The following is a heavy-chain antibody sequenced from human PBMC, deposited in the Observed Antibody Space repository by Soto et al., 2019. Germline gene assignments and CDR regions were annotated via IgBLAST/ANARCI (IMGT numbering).Heavy chain of an antibody. CDR3: ARGGRYNWNYLDY. CDR2: IIPIFGTA. D-gene: IGHD1-20*01. CDR1: GGAFSSYA. V-gene: IGHV1-69*06. J-gene: IGHJ4*02. Sequence: SVKGSCRASGGAFSSYAISWVRQAPGQGLEWMGGIIPIFGTANYAQKFQGRVTITADKSTSTAYMELSSLRSEDTAVYYCARGGRYNWNYLDYWGQGTLVTVSS.